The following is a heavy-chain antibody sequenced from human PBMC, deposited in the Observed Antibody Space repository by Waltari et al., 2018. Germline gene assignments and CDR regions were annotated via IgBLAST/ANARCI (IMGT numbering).Heavy chain of an antibody. D-gene: IGHD5-12*01. J-gene: IGHJ4*02. CDR2: VYAGRSGA. V-gene: IGHV3-53*01. Sequence: EVQLVESGGGLIPPGGSLRLSCAASGFNINYNYMSWGGQAPGKGLRRASVVYAGRSGAFYAKSVKGRFTVSRDNSKNTLYLDLNSLTAEDSAVYYCARAGLGSPLQWQQLLDSWGRGTLVTVSS. CDR3: ARAGLGSPLQWQQLLDS. CDR1: GFNINYNY.